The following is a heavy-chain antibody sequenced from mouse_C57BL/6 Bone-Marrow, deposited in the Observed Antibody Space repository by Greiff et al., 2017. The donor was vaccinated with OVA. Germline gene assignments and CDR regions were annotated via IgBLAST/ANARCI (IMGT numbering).Heavy chain of an antibody. CDR2: INPSSGYT. D-gene: IGHD1-1*01. V-gene: IGHV1-4*01. CDR1: GYTFTSYT. CDR3: ARSGPYYYVSSYYFDY. Sequence: VQLQQSGAELARPGASVKMSCKASGYTFTSYTMHWVKQRPGQGLEWIGYINPSSGYTKYNQKFKDKATLTADKSSSTAYMQLISLTSEDSAVYYCARSGPYYYVSSYYFDYWGQGTTLTVSS. J-gene: IGHJ2*01.